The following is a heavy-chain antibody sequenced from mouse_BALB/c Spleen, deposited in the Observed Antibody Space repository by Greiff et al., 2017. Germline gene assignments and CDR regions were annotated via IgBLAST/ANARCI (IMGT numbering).Heavy chain of an antibody. Sequence: VQLKQSGPGLVKPSQSLSLTCTVTGYSITSDYAWNWIRQFPGNKLEWMGYISYSGSTSYNPSLKSRISITRDTSKNQFFLQLNSVTTEDTATYYCALLRLFAYWGQGTLVTVSA. CDR3: ALLRLFAY. CDR1: GYSITSDYA. D-gene: IGHD1-1*01. CDR2: ISYSGST. J-gene: IGHJ3*01. V-gene: IGHV3-2*02.